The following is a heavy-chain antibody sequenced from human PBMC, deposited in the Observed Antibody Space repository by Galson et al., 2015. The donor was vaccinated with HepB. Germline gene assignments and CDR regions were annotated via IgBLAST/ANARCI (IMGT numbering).Heavy chain of an antibody. D-gene: IGHD3-16*01. CDR1: GDSVSSNSAA. Sequence: CAISGDSVSSNSAAWNWIRQSPSRGLEWLGRTYYRSKWYNDYAVSVKSRITINPDTSKNQFSLQLNSVTPEDTAVYCCARVFGQDWYFDLWGRGTLVTVSS. V-gene: IGHV6-1*01. CDR2: TYYRSKWYN. J-gene: IGHJ2*01. CDR3: ARVFGQDWYFDL.